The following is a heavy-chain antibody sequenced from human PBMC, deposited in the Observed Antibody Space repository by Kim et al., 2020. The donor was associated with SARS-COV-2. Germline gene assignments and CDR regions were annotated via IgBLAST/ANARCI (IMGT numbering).Heavy chain of an antibody. CDR1: GFTFGDYA. D-gene: IGHD6-19*01. Sequence: GGSLRLSCAASGFTFGDYAMHWVRQAPGKGLEWVSGISWNSGSIGYADSVKGRFTISRDNAKNSLYLQMNSLRAEDTALYYCAKDLDDSSGWQEETFDYWGQGTLVTVSS. CDR3: AKDLDDSSGWQEETFDY. J-gene: IGHJ4*02. V-gene: IGHV3-9*01. CDR2: ISWNSGSI.